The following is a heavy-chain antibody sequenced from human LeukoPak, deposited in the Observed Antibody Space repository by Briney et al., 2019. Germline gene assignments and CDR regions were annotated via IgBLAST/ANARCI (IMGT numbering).Heavy chain of an antibody. V-gene: IGHV3-21*01. CDR2: ISSSSSYI. D-gene: IGHD2-15*01. Sequence: GGSLRLSCAASGFTFSSYSMNWVRQAPGKGLEWVSSISSSSSYIYYADSVKGRFTISRDNAKNSLYLQMNSLRAEDTAVYYCAREDGYCGGYNCCSLPFDIWGQGTMVTVSS. CDR3: AREDGYCGGYNCCSLPFDI. J-gene: IGHJ3*02. CDR1: GFTFSSYS.